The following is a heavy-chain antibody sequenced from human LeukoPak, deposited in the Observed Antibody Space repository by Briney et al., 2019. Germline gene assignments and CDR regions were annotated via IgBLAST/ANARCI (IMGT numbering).Heavy chain of an antibody. Sequence: GGSLRLSCAASGFTFSDYYMSWIRQAPGKGLEWVSYISSSSSYTNYADSVKGRFAISRDNAKNSLYLQMNSLRAEDTAVYYCARLYCSGGSCYPYFDYWGQGTLVTVSS. J-gene: IGHJ4*02. CDR3: ARLYCSGGSCYPYFDY. CDR2: ISSSSSYT. V-gene: IGHV3-11*03. D-gene: IGHD2-15*01. CDR1: GFTFSDYY.